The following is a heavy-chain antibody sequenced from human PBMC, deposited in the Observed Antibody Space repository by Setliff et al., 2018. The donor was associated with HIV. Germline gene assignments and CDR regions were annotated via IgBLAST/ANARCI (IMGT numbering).Heavy chain of an antibody. CDR3: AKELAASGLGYFDT. CDR2: VKQDGTET. V-gene: IGHV3-7*03. CDR1: GFTFSNAW. D-gene: IGHD3-22*01. Sequence: PGGSLRLSCAASGFTFSNAWMSWVRQAPGKGLESVANVKQDGTETLYVDSVKGRFTISRDNSKNTVYLQMISLSAEDTAEYYCAKELAASGLGYFDTWGRGTLVTVSS. J-gene: IGHJ4*02.